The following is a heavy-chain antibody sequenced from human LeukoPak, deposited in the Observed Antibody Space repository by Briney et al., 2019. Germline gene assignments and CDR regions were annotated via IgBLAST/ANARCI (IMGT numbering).Heavy chain of an antibody. CDR3: ATDPMVYATGDAFDI. J-gene: IGHJ3*02. CDR1: GYTFISYG. Sequence: ASVKVSCKSSGYTFISYGISWVRQAPGQGLEWMGWIRAYNDNTDYPQKFQGRVTMTTDTSTSTTYMELRSLRSDDTAVYYCATDPMVYATGDAFDIWGQGTMVTVSS. V-gene: IGHV1-18*01. CDR2: IRAYNDNT. D-gene: IGHD2-8*01.